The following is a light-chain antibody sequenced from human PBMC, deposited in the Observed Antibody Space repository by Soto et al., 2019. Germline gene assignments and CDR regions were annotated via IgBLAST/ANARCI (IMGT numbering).Light chain of an antibody. CDR1: QSISTN. V-gene: IGKV3-15*01. Sequence: EIVMTQSPATLSVSPGERATLSCRASQSISTNLAWYQHKPGQAPRLLIYGASTRAAGIPARFSGSGSETVFSLTSRRLQAEDFTFYYRHQDELRSTFGGGTKVEIK. CDR3: HQDELRST. J-gene: IGKJ4*02. CDR2: GAS.